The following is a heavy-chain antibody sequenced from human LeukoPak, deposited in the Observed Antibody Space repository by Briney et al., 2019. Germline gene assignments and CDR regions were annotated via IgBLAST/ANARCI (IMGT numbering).Heavy chain of an antibody. CDR2: IKEDGSEK. CDR3: ARKDSSPRTFDY. CDR1: GFSFSSYW. V-gene: IGHV3-7*01. J-gene: IGHJ4*02. Sequence: GGSLRLSCAASGFSFSSYWMSWVRQALGKGLEWVANIKEDGSEKNYVGSVKGRFTISRDNAKNSLYLQMNSLRAEDTAVYYCARKDSSPRTFDYWGQGTLVTVSS. D-gene: IGHD3-22*01.